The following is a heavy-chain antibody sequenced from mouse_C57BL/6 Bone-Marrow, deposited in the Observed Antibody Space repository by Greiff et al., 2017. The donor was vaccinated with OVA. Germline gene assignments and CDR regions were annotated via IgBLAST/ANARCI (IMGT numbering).Heavy chain of an antibody. J-gene: IGHJ2*01. CDR1: GYTFTDYY. CDR3: ARSERLRDYFDY. CDR2: IYPGSGTI. V-gene: IGHV1-76*01. Sequence: QVQLQQSGAELVRPGASVKLSCKASGYTFTDYYISWVKQRPGQGLEWIARIYPGSGTIYYNEKLKGKATLTAEKSSSTAYMQLSSLTSDDSAVYFCARSERLRDYFDYWGQGTTLTVSS. D-gene: IGHD2-2*01.